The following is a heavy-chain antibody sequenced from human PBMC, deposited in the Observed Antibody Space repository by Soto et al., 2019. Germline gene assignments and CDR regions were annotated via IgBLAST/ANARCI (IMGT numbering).Heavy chain of an antibody. CDR1: SGDFQGFY. CDR2: INHSGST. CDR3: ASPSRVPEHYGMDV. J-gene: IGHJ6*02. V-gene: IGHV4-34*02. Sequence: QGALQEWGAGPLKPSEAPSLHRPVYSGDFQGFYWSLVRQPPGKGLEGIGEINHSGSTKYNPSPKSRVTISVDTSKNQFSLKLSSVTAADTAVYYCASPSRVPEHYGMDVWGQGTTVTVSS. D-gene: IGHD2-2*01.